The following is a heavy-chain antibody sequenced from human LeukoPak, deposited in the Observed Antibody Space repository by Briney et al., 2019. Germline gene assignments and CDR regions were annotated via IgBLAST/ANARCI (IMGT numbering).Heavy chain of an antibody. D-gene: IGHD2-21*02. CDR1: GYTFTSYY. CDR3: ARVRRAYCGGDCYFDY. V-gene: IGHV1-46*01. J-gene: IGHJ4*02. Sequence: ASVKVSCKASGYTFTSYYMHWVRQAPGQGLEWMGIINPSGGSTSYAQKFQGRVTMTRDTSTSTVYMELSSLRSEDTAVNYCARVRRAYCGGDCYFDYWGQGTLVTVSS. CDR2: INPSGGST.